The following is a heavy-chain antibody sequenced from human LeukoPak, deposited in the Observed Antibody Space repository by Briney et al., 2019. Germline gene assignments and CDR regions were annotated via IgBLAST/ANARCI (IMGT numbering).Heavy chain of an antibody. J-gene: IGHJ4*02. CDR1: GYTFTSYD. CDR3: ARGGYSYGISGY. CDR2: MNPNSGNT. Sequence: ASVKVSCKASGYTFTSYDINWVRQATGQGLEWMGWMNPNSGNTGYAQKFQGRVTMTRNTSISTAYMELSSLRSEDTAVYYCARGGYSYGISGYRGQGTLVTVSS. D-gene: IGHD5-18*01. V-gene: IGHV1-8*01.